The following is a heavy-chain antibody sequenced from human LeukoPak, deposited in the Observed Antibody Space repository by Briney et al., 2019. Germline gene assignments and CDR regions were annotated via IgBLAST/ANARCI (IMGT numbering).Heavy chain of an antibody. D-gene: IGHD4-17*01. V-gene: IGHV1-18*04. CDR1: GYTFTSYY. CDR3: ARASYGDYPGDAFDI. CDR2: ISACNGNT. J-gene: IGHJ3*02. Sequence: ASVKVSCKASGYTFTSYYMHWVRQAPGQGLEWMGWISACNGNTNYAQKLQGRVTMTTDTSTSTAYMELRSLRSDDTAVYYCARASYGDYPGDAFDIWGQGTMVTVSS.